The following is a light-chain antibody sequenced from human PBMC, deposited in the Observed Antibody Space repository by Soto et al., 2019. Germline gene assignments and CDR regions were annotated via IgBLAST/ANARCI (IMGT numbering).Light chain of an antibody. CDR2: GTS. Sequence: EIVLTQSPGPLSLSPGERATLSCRASQSVSTNYLAWYQQKPGQAPRLLIYGTSSMATDIPDRFSGSGSGTDFTLTISRLEPDDFAVYYCQQYGSSPLFSFGPGTKLDFK. CDR3: QQYGSSPLFS. V-gene: IGKV3-20*01. J-gene: IGKJ3*01. CDR1: QSVSTNY.